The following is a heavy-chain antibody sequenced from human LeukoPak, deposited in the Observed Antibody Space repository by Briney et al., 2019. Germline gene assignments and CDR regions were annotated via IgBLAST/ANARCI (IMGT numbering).Heavy chain of an antibody. J-gene: IGHJ5*02. Sequence: GASVKVSCKASGYTFTGYYMHWVRQAPGQGLEWMGWISAYNGNTNYAQKLQGRVTMTTDTSTSTAYMELRSLRSDDTAVYYCARVTMVRGVITYNWFDPWGQGTLVTVSS. CDR2: ISAYNGNT. CDR3: ARVTMVRGVITYNWFDP. D-gene: IGHD3-10*01. V-gene: IGHV1-18*04. CDR1: GYTFTGYY.